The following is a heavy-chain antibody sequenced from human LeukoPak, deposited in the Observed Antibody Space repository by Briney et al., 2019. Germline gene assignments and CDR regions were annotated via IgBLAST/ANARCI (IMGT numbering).Heavy chain of an antibody. V-gene: IGHV4-59*01. D-gene: IGHD6-19*01. CDR2: IYYSGST. CDR1: GGSISSYY. CDR3: ARDGPRYSSGWPYPFDY. Sequence: SETLSLTCTVSGGSISSYYWSWIRQPPGKGLEWIGYIYYSGSTNYNPSLKSRVTISVDTSKNQFSLKLSSVTAADTAVYYCARDGPRYSSGWPYPFDYWGQGTLVTVSS. J-gene: IGHJ4*02.